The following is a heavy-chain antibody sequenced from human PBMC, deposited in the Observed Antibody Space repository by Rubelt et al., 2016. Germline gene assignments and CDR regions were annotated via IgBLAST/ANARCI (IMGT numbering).Heavy chain of an antibody. D-gene: IGHD2-2*01. J-gene: IGHJ3*02. Sequence: GSTNYNPPLKSRVTISVDKSKNQFSLKLSSVTAADTAVYYCARTPSVICSSTSCYVSAFDIWGQGTMVTVSS. CDR3: ARTPSVICSSTSCYVSAFDI. V-gene: IGHV4-4*02. CDR2: GST.